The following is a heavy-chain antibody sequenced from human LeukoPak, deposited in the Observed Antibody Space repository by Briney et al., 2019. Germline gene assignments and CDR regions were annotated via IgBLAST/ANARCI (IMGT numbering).Heavy chain of an antibody. Sequence: GSLRLSRVASGFSFNNYAMNLGRQAPGKGLEWVSLIIGSSGSTFYADSVKGRFTISRDKSKNTLYLQMNSLRAEDTAVYYCAKGAYDYIEIAYFDYWGQGSLVTVSS. CDR3: AKGAYDYIEIAYFDY. CDR2: IIGSSGST. CDR1: GFSFNNYA. D-gene: IGHD5-12*01. V-gene: IGHV3-23*01. J-gene: IGHJ4*02.